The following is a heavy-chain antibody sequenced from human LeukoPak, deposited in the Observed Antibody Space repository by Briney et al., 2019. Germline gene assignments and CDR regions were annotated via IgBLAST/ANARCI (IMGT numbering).Heavy chain of an antibody. CDR2: INHSGNT. Sequence: SETLSLTCTVHGEFFGGSYWNWIRQSPGKGLEWIGEINHSGNTNYNPSLKSRVTISVDTSQKQFSLRLSSVTAADTAVYYCARGLYLTTRGGAAAGFLDYWGQGTLVTVSS. V-gene: IGHV4-34*01. CDR3: ARGLYLTTRGGAAAGFLDY. CDR1: GEFFGGSY. J-gene: IGHJ4*02. D-gene: IGHD6-13*01.